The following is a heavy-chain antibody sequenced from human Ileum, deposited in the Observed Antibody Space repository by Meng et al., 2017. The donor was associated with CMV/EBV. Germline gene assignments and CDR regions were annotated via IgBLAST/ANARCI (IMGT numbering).Heavy chain of an antibody. Sequence: GESLKISCAASGFTFSDHYIDWVRQAPGKGLEWVGRARNKANSYTTEYAASVKGRFTISRDDSKNSLYLQMNSLKTEDTAVYFCARQGDPNSVWFPLDSWGPGTLVTVSS. J-gene: IGHJ4*02. CDR3: ARQGDPNSVWFPLDS. V-gene: IGHV3-72*01. CDR1: GFTFSDHY. CDR2: ARNKANSYTT. D-gene: IGHD3-16*01.